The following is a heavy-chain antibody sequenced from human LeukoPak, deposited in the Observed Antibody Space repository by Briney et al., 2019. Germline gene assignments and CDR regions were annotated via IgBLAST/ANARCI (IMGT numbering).Heavy chain of an antibody. Sequence: SETLSLTCAVYGGSFSGYYWSWIRQPPGKGLEWIGEINHSGSTNYNPSLKSRVAISVDKSENHISLKLTSVTAADTAVYYCAREGGPYRPLDCSGQGTLVTVAS. J-gene: IGHJ4*02. V-gene: IGHV4-34*01. CDR3: AREGGPYRPLDC. CDR2: INHSGST. CDR1: GGSFSGYY.